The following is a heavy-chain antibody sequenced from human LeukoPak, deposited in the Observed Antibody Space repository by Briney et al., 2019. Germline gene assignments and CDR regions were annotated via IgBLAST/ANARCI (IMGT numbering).Heavy chain of an antibody. J-gene: IGHJ3*02. Sequence: SETLSLTCTVSGGSISSYYWSWIRQAAGKGLEWIGRIYTSGSTNYNPSLKSRVTMSVDTSKNQFSLKLSSVTAADTAVYYCARDGGRLDYGDSPYAFDIWGQGTMVTVSS. V-gene: IGHV4-4*07. CDR2: IYTSGST. CDR1: GGSISSYY. D-gene: IGHD4-17*01. CDR3: ARDGGRLDYGDSPYAFDI.